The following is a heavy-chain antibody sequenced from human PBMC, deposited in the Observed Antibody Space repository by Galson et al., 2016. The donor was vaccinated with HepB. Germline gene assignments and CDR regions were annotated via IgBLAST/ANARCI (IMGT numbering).Heavy chain of an antibody. D-gene: IGHD4-11*01. J-gene: IGHJ4*02. CDR3: AHYNSKWPFDI. V-gene: IGHV2-5*02. Sequence: PALVKPTQTLTLTCAFSGFSLNTDGVGVGWIRQPPGKALELLALIYWDDDKRYRPSLKPRLNITKDPPRNQVVLTLTHLDTVDTATYYCAHYNSKWPFDIWGQGTLVTVSS. CDR2: IYWDDDK. CDR1: GFSLNTDGVG.